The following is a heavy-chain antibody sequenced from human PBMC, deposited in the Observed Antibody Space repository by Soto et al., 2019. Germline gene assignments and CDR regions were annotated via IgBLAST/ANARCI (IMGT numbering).Heavy chain of an antibody. Sequence: ASVKVSCKVSGYPVAELSMHWVRQAPGEGLEWVGGFDPEDGETKYAQKFQGRVTMTEDTFTDTAYMELSSLGSEDTAVYYCATDIRYFYDSSGRGWGQGTLVTVSS. V-gene: IGHV1-24*01. J-gene: IGHJ4*02. CDR3: ATDIRYFYDSSGRG. CDR1: GYPVAELS. D-gene: IGHD3-22*01. CDR2: FDPEDGET.